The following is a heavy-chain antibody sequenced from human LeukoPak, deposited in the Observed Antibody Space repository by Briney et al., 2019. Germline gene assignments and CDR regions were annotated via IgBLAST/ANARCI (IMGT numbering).Heavy chain of an antibody. CDR3: ARRAPYVWGTGVGAFDI. D-gene: IGHD3-16*01. J-gene: IGHJ3*02. CDR1: GGSISSGSFY. Sequence: NPSETLSLTCTVSGGSISSGSFYWSWIRQPAGKGLEWIGRIYTSGSTNYSPSLKSRVTISVDTSKNQFSLKLSSVTAADTAVYYCARRAPYVWGTGVGAFDIWGQGTMVTVSS. CDR2: IYTSGST. V-gene: IGHV4-61*02.